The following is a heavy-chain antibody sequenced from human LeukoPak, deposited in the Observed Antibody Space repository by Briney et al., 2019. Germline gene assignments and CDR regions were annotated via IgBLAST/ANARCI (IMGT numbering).Heavy chain of an antibody. CDR3: ARGVSGVSIAARTFDY. V-gene: IGHV3-48*01. D-gene: IGHD6-6*01. CDR1: GFTFSSYS. Sequence: PGGTLRLSCAASGFTFSSYSMNWVRQAPAQGQGRVSYISSSSSTIYYADSVKGRFTISRDNAKNSLYLQMNSLTAEDTAVYYCARGVSGVSIAARTFDYWGQGTLVTVSS. CDR2: ISSSSSTI. J-gene: IGHJ4*02.